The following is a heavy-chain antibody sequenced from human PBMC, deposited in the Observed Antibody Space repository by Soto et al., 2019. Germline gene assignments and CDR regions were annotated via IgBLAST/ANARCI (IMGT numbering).Heavy chain of an antibody. J-gene: IGHJ3*02. D-gene: IGHD3-22*01. V-gene: IGHV5-51*01. CDR3: ARLYHPQGDDSSGYRLLDAFDI. Sequence: GESLKISCKGSGYSFTSYWIGWVRQMPGKGLEWMGIIYPGDSDTRYSPSFQGQVTISADKSISTAYLQWSSLKASDTAMYYCARLYHPQGDDSSGYRLLDAFDIWGQGTMVTVSS. CDR1: GYSFTSYW. CDR2: IYPGDSDT.